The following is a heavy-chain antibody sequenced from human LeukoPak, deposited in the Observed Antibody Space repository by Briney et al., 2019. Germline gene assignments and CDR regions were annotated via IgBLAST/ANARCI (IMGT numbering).Heavy chain of an antibody. V-gene: IGHV3-33*06. Sequence: AGGSLRLSCAASGFTFSSYGMHWVRQAPGKGLEWVAVIWYDGSNKYYADSVKGRFTISRDNSKNTLYLQMNSLRAEDTAVYYCAKGGEEQQLVYYYYYMDVWGKGTTVTVPS. J-gene: IGHJ6*03. CDR3: AKGGEEQQLVYYYYYMDV. CDR1: GFTFSSYG. CDR2: IWYDGSNK. D-gene: IGHD6-13*01.